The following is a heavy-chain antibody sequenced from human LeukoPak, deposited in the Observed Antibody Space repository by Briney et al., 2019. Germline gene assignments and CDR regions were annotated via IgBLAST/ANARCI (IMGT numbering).Heavy chain of an antibody. V-gene: IGHV1-2*02. Sequence: ASVKVSCKASGYTFTGYYMHWVRQAPGQGLEWVGWINPNSGGTNYAQKFQGRVTMTRDTSISTAYMELSRLRSDDTAVYYCARVSYYYDSSGYLHFDYWGQGTLVTVSS. CDR3: ARVSYYYDSSGYLHFDY. CDR2: INPNSGGT. J-gene: IGHJ4*02. D-gene: IGHD3-22*01. CDR1: GYTFTGYY.